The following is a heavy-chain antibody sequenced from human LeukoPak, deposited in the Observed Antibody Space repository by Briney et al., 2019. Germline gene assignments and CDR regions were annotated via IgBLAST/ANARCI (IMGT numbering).Heavy chain of an antibody. V-gene: IGHV3-30*03. J-gene: IGHJ3*02. CDR1: GFTFSSYG. CDR2: ISYDGSNK. CDR3: ARYRVGVDAFDI. D-gene: IGHD5-12*01. Sequence: GRSLRLSCAASGFTFSSYGMHWVRQAPGKGLEWVAVISYDGSNKYYADSVKGRFTISRDNSKNTLYLQMNSLRAEDTAVYYCARYRVGVDAFDIWGQGTMVTVSS.